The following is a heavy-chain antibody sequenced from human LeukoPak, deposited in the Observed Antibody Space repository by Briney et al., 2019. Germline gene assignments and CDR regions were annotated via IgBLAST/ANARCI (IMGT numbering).Heavy chain of an antibody. CDR2: IYYSGST. Sequence: SETLSLTCTVSGGSISSSSYYWGWIRQHPGKGLEWIGYIYYSGSTYYNPSLKSRVTISVDTSKNQFSLKLSSVTAADTAVYYCAREVAPNDAFDIWGQGTMVTVSS. CDR3: AREVAPNDAFDI. CDR1: GGSISSSSYY. J-gene: IGHJ3*02. D-gene: IGHD2-15*01. V-gene: IGHV4-31*03.